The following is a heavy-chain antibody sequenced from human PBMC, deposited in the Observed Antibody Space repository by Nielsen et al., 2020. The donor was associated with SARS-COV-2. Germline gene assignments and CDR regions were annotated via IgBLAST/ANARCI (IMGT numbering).Heavy chain of an antibody. CDR1: GFTFSSSW. CDR3: AREMGGSSRHFDY. Sequence: GGSLRLSCAASGFTFSSSWMHWVRQAPGKGLVWVSRIGSDESITNYVDSVKGRFTISRDNAKNTPYLQMNSLRAEDTAVYYCAREMGGSSRHFDYWGQGTLDTVSS. V-gene: IGHV3-74*01. CDR2: IGSDESIT. D-gene: IGHD6-13*01. J-gene: IGHJ4*02.